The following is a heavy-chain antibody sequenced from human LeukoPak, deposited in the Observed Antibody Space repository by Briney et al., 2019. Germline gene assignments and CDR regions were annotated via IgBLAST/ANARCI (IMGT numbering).Heavy chain of an antibody. V-gene: IGHV4-59*08. Sequence: SETLSLTCTVSGGSISSYYWSWIRQPPGKGLEWIGYIYYCWSTNYNPSLKSRLTISVDTSKNQFSLRLSSVTAADTAVYYCARNITSLIPAGYFDYWGQGTLVAVSS. J-gene: IGHJ4*02. CDR2: IYYCWST. CDR3: ARNITSLIPAGYFDY. CDR1: GGSISSYY. D-gene: IGHD2-2*01.